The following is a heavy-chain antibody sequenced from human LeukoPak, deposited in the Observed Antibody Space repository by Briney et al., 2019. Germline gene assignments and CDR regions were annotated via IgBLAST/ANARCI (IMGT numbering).Heavy chain of an antibody. V-gene: IGHV4-4*07. J-gene: IGHJ5*02. CDR3: ARGLATRGRKWFDP. D-gene: IGHD3-10*01. Sequence: KPSETLSLTCTVSGGSISSYYWSWIRQPAGKGLEWIGRIYTSGSTNYNPSLKSRVTISVDTSKNQFSLKLSSVTAADTAVYYCARGLATRGRKWFDPWGQGTLVTVSS. CDR2: IYTSGST. CDR1: GGSISSYY.